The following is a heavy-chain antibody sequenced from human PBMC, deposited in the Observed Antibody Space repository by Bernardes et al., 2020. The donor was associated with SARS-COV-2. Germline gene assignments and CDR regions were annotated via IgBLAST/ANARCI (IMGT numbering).Heavy chain of an antibody. CDR1: GGSFSGYY. CDR3: ARLGRYCSSTSCFYYYYYMDV. D-gene: IGHD2-2*01. V-gene: IGHV4-34*01. Sequence: SETLSLTCAVYGGSFSGYYWSWIRQPPGKGLEWIGEINHSGSTNYNPSLKSRVTISVDTSKNQFSLKLSSVTAADTAVYYCARLGRYCSSTSCFYYYYYMDVWGKGTTVTVSS. J-gene: IGHJ6*03. CDR2: INHSGST.